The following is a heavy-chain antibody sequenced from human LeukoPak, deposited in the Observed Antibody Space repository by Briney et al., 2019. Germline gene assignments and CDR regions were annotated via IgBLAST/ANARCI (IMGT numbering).Heavy chain of an antibody. CDR3: ARDPPRDRYFDY. V-gene: IGHV3-21*01. CDR1: GFTFSSYS. CDR2: ISSSSSYI. D-gene: IGHD3-22*01. J-gene: IGHJ4*02. Sequence: PGGSLRLSCAASGFTFSSYSMNWVRQAPGKGLEWVSSISSSSSYIYYADSVKGRFTISRDNAKNSLYLQMNSLRAEDTAVYYCARDPPRDRYFDYWGQGTLVTVSS.